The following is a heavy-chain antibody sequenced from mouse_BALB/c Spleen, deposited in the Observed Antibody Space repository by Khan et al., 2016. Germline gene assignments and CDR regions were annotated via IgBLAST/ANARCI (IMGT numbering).Heavy chain of an antibody. CDR2: INTYTGEP. J-gene: IGHJ3*01. Sequence: QIQLVQSGPELKKPGETVKISCKASGYTFTNYGMNWVKQAPGKGLKWMGWINTYTGEPTYADDFKGRFAFSLETSASTAYLQINNLKNEDTATYFCARSDYDGRWAWFAYWGQGTLVTVSA. CDR3: ARSDYDGRWAWFAY. CDR1: GYTFTNYG. D-gene: IGHD2-4*01. V-gene: IGHV9-3-1*01.